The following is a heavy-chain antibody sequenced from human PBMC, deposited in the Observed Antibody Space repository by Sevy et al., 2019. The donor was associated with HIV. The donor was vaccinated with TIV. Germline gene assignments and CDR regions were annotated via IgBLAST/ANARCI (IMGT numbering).Heavy chain of an antibody. Sequence: GGSLRLSCAASGFTFSSYAMSWVRQAPGKGLEWVSAISGSGGSTYYADSVKGRFTISRDNSKNTLYLQRNGLRAEDTAVYYCAKDTRKQWLRGGAFDIWGQGTMVTVSS. CDR3: AKDTRKQWLRGGAFDI. CDR2: ISGSGGST. J-gene: IGHJ3*02. D-gene: IGHD6-19*01. CDR1: GFTFSSYA. V-gene: IGHV3-23*01.